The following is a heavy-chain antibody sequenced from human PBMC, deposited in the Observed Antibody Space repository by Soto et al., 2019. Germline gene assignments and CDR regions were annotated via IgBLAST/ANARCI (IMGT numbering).Heavy chain of an antibody. CDR3: ARAVDTAMVIVWFDP. D-gene: IGHD5-18*01. J-gene: IGHJ5*02. CDR1: GGSISSGDYY. V-gene: IGHV4-30-4*01. Sequence: SETLSLTCTVSGGSISSGDYYWSWIRQPPGKGLEWIGYIYYSGSTYYNPSLKSRVTISVDTSKNQFSLKLSSVTAADTAVYYCARAVDTAMVIVWFDPWGQGTLVTVSS. CDR2: IYYSGST.